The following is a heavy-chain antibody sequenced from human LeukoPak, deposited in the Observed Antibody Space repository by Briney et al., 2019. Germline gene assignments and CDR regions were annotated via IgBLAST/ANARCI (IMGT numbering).Heavy chain of an antibody. V-gene: IGHV1-18*01. CDR2: ISAYNGNT. D-gene: IGHD3-3*01. J-gene: IGHJ3*02. CDR1: GYTFTIYG. Sequence: ASVKVSCKASGYTFTIYGISWVRQAPGQGLEWMGWISAYNGNTNYAQKLQGRVTMTTDTSTSTAYMELRSLRSDDTAVYYCARVGYDFWSGYSDAFDIWGQGQWSPSLQ. CDR3: ARVGYDFWSGYSDAFDI.